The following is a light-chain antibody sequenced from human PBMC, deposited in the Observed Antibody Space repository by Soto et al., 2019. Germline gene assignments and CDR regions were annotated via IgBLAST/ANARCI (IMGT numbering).Light chain of an antibody. V-gene: IGKV1D-12*01. CDR3: QQTDDFPLT. CDR2: ATS. Sequence: IQLTQSPSSVSASVGDTVTITCRASQGIYSRLAWYQQKPGKAPELLIYATSTLQNGVPSRFSGSGFGTDFTLSISSLQPEDSASYFCQQTDDFPLTFGGGTKV. J-gene: IGKJ4*01. CDR1: QGIYSR.